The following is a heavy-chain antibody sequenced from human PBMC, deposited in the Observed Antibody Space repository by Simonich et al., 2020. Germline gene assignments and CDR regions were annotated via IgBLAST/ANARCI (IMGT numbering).Heavy chain of an antibody. D-gene: IGHD7-27*01. CDR2: INSDGSST. Sequence: EVQLVESGGGLVQPGGSLRLSCAASGFTFSSYWMHWVRQAPGKGLAGVSRINSDGSSTSYADSVKGRFTISRDNAKNTLYLQMHSLRAEDTAVYYCANSWGSGAFDIWGQGTMVTVSS. V-gene: IGHV3-74*01. J-gene: IGHJ3*02. CDR3: ANSWGSGAFDI. CDR1: GFTFSSYW.